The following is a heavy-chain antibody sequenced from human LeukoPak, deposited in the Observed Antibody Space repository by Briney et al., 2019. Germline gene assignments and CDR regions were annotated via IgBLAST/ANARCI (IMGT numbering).Heavy chain of an antibody. CDR1: GFTFDDYT. CDR2: ISWDGGST. V-gene: IGHV3-43*01. Sequence: PGGSLRLSCAASGFTFDDYTMHWVRQAPGKGLEWVSLISWDGGSTYYADSVKGRFTISRDSSKNSLYLQMNSLRTEDTALYYCAKALYYYYYMDVWGKGTTVTVSS. J-gene: IGHJ6*03. CDR3: AKALYYYYYMDV.